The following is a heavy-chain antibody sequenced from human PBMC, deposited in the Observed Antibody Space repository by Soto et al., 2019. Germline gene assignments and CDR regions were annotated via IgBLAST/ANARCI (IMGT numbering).Heavy chain of an antibody. J-gene: IGHJ3*02. V-gene: IGHV3-21*01. CDR1: GFTFSNSI. CDR2: ISGSSDFL. CDR3: PTTTWYAFDI. D-gene: IGHD2-8*02. Sequence: GGSLRLSCAASGFTFSNSIINWVRQAPGQGLEWVSSISGSSDFLYYADSVKGRFTISRDTATNSLYLQMNSLRAEDTAVYYCPTTTWYAFDIWGQGTRVTVSS.